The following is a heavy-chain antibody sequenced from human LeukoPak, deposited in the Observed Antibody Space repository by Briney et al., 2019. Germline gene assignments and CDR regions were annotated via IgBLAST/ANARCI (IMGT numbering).Heavy chain of an antibody. Sequence: GGSLRLSCAASGFTFSSYSMNWVRQAPGKGLEWVSSISSSSSYIYYADSVKGRFTISRDNAKNSLYLQMNSLRAEDTAVYYCATLTAANNWFDPRGQGTLVTVSS. V-gene: IGHV3-21*01. CDR3: ATLTAANNWFDP. CDR1: GFTFSSYS. J-gene: IGHJ5*02. CDR2: ISSSSSYI. D-gene: IGHD6-13*01.